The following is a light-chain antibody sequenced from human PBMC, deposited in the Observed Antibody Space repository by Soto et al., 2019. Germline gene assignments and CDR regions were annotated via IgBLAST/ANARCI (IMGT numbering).Light chain of an antibody. CDR1: QSISSW. Sequence: DSQMTQSPSTLSETVGDRVTITFRASQSISSWLAWYQQKPGKAPKLLIYDASSLESGVPSRFSGSGSDTEFTLTINNLQPDDFATYHCQQYNRYSLTFGGGTKVDIK. V-gene: IGKV1-5*01. CDR2: DAS. CDR3: QQYNRYSLT. J-gene: IGKJ4*01.